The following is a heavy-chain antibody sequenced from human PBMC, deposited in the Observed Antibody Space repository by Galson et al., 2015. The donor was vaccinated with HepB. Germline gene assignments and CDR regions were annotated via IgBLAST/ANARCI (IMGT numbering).Heavy chain of an antibody. Sequence: SLRLSCAASGFTFSSYAMSWVRQAPGKGLEWVSAISTSGGHTYYADSVKGRFTISRDNSKNTLYLQMNSLRVEDTAVYYCAKWGGSGHDPGGWGQGTLVTVSS. J-gene: IGHJ4*02. CDR3: AKWGGSGHDPGG. D-gene: IGHD5-12*01. V-gene: IGHV3-23*01. CDR2: ISTSGGHT. CDR1: GFTFSSYA.